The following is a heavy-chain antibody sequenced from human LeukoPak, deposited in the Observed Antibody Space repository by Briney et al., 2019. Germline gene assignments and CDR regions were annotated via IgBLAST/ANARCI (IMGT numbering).Heavy chain of an antibody. D-gene: IGHD4/OR15-4a*01. CDR3: ARHSYGATAYFDY. J-gene: IGHJ4*02. Sequence: PSETLSLTCTVSGGSISSYYWSWIRQPPGKGLEWIGYIYYSGSTNYNPSLKSRVTISVDTSKSQFSLKLSSVTAADTAVYYCARHSYGATAYFDYWGQGTLVTVSS. CDR1: GGSISSYY. CDR2: IYYSGST. V-gene: IGHV4-59*08.